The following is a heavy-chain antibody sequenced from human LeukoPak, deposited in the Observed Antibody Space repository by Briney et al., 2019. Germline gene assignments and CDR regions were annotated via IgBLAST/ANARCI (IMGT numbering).Heavy chain of an antibody. V-gene: IGHV3-53*01. D-gene: IGHD5-24*01. CDR3: ARGGDGYNYGRYFDY. Sequence: GGSLRLSCAASGLTVSSNYMSWVRQAPGKGLEWVSLIYSGGSTYYADSVKGRFTISRDNSKNTLYLQMNSLSAEDTAVYYCARGGDGYNYGRYFDYWGQGTLVTVSS. CDR2: IYSGGST. J-gene: IGHJ4*02. CDR1: GLTVSSNY.